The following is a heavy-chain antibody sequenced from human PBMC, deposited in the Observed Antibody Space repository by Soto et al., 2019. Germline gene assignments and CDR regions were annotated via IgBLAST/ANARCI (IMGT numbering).Heavy chain of an antibody. J-gene: IGHJ4*02. CDR1: GYTFTSYA. Sequence: ASVKVSCKASGYTFTSYAMHWVRQAPGQRLEWMGWINAGNGNTKYSQKFQGRVTITRDTSASTAYMELSSLRSEDTAVYSCARVAFSYSSSWYNFDYWGQGTLVTVSS. D-gene: IGHD6-13*01. V-gene: IGHV1-3*01. CDR2: INAGNGNT. CDR3: ARVAFSYSSSWYNFDY.